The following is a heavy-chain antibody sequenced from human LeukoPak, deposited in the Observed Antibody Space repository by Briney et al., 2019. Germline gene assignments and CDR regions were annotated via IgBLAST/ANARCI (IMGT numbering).Heavy chain of an antibody. V-gene: IGHV4-38-2*02. CDR1: GYSISSGYY. Sequence: PSETLSLTCTVSGYSISSGYYWGWIRQPPGKRLEWIGSIYHSGSTYYNPSLKSRVTISVDTSKNQFSLKLSSVTAADTAVYYCASGGPTIFGVVKKLYFDYWGQGTLVTVSS. CDR2: IYHSGST. J-gene: IGHJ4*02. D-gene: IGHD3-3*01. CDR3: ASGGPTIFGVVKKLYFDY.